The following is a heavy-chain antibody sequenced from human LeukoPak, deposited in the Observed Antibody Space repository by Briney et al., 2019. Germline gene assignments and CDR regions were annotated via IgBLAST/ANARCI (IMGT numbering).Heavy chain of an antibody. CDR3: AKNYDSSGYRYYYYGMDV. CDR2: TSGSGGST. CDR1: GFTFSSYA. Sequence: GASLRLSCAASGFTFSSYAMSWVRQAPGKGLEWVSATSGSGGSTYYADSVKGRFTISRDNSKNTLYLQMNSLRAEDTAVYYCAKNYDSSGYRYYYYGMDVWGQGTTVTVSS. V-gene: IGHV3-23*01. D-gene: IGHD3-22*01. J-gene: IGHJ6*02.